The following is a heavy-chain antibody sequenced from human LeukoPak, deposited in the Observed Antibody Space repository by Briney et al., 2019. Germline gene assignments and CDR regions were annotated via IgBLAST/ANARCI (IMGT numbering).Heavy chain of an antibody. D-gene: IGHD3-22*01. Sequence: PGGSLRLSCAASGFTFSSYAMSWVRQAPGKGLGWVSAISGSGGSTYYADSVKGRFTISRDNSKNTLYLQMNSLRAEDTAVYYCARNYYDSSGYYFPDYWGQGTLVTVSS. J-gene: IGHJ4*02. V-gene: IGHV3-23*01. CDR3: ARNYYDSSGYYFPDY. CDR1: GFTFSSYA. CDR2: ISGSGGST.